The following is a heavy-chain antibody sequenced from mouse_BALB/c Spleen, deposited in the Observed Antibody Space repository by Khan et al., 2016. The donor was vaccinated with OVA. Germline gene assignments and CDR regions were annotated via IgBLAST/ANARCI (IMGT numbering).Heavy chain of an antibody. D-gene: IGHD2-1*01. Sequence: EVELVESGGGLVKPGGSLKLSCAASGFTFSTYAMSWVRQTPEKRLEWVATISSDGDYTYYPDNVTGRFTISVDNAKNTLYLQLSSLRSEDTAMYYCASSPYGNFAYWGQGTLVTVSA. CDR3: ASSPYGNFAY. V-gene: IGHV5-9-3*01. CDR1: GFTFSTYA. CDR2: ISSDGDYT. J-gene: IGHJ3*01.